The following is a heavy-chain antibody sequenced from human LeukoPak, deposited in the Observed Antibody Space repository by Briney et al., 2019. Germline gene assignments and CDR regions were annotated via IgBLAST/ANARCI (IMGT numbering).Heavy chain of an antibody. CDR3: AKTPHYYYDSSGVY. J-gene: IGHJ4*02. CDR1: GFTFSSYA. V-gene: IGHV3-23*01. D-gene: IGHD3-22*01. Sequence: GGSLRLSCAASGFTFSSYAMSWVRQAPGKGLEWVSAISGSGGSTYYADSVKGRFTISRDNSKNTLFLQMNSLRAEDTAVYYCAKTPHYYYDSSGVYWGQGTLVTVSS. CDR2: ISGSGGST.